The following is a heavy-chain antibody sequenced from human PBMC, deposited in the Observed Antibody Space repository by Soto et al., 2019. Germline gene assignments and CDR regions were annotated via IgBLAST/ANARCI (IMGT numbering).Heavy chain of an antibody. J-gene: IGHJ3*02. CDR3: GRKGPPRDAFDI. CDR2: VLGGGGST. V-gene: IGHV3-23*01. Sequence: EVQLLESGGGLVQPGGSLRLSCAASGFTFSSYAMSWVRQTPGKGLEWVSAVLGGGGSTFYADSVKGRFTISRDNSKTTLDVQMNSLRAEDTAIYYCGRKGPPRDAFDIWGQGTMVTVSS. CDR1: GFTFSSYA.